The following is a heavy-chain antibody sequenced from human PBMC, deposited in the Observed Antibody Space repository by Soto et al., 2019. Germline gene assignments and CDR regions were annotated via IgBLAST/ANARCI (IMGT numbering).Heavy chain of an antibody. CDR2: ISAYNGNT. J-gene: IGHJ5*02. Sequence: VQLVQSGAAVKKPGASVKVSCKASGYTFTSYGISWVRQAPGQGLEWMGWISAYNGNTNYAQKLQGRVTMTTDTSTSTAYMELRSLRSDDTAVYYCARDPGNQDIVVVPAAMPLNWFDPCGQGTLVTVSS. D-gene: IGHD2-2*01. V-gene: IGHV1-18*01. CDR3: ARDPGNQDIVVVPAAMPLNWFDP. CDR1: GYTFTSYG.